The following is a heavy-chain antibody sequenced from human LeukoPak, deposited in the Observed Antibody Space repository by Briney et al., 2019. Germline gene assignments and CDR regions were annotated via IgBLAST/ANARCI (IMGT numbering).Heavy chain of an antibody. V-gene: IGHV4-59*01. CDR1: GGSISPFY. Sequence: PSETLSLTCTVSGGSISPFYWNWIRQPPGKGLEWIGYIYYTGGTSYSPSLNSRATTSVDTTKNQTSLKRNSMTAADAAVYCWERGRIVVANAGGFDIWGQGTMVTVSS. CDR2: IYYTGGT. J-gene: IGHJ3*02. CDR3: ERGRIVVANAGGFDI. D-gene: IGHD3-22*01.